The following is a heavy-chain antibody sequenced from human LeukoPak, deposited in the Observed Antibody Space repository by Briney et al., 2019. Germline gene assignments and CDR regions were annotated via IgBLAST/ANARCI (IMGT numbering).Heavy chain of an antibody. CDR2: ISGGGIGI. J-gene: IGHJ4*02. CDR3: ARDFSGSYYFDY. CDR1: GFTFSSYA. V-gene: IGHV3-23*01. Sequence: GGSLRLSCAASGFTFSSYAMSWVRQAPGKGLEWVSAISGGGIGIYYADSLKGRFTISRDDSKNTLYLQMNSLRAEDTAVYYCARDFSGSYYFDYWGQGTLVTVSS. D-gene: IGHD5-12*01.